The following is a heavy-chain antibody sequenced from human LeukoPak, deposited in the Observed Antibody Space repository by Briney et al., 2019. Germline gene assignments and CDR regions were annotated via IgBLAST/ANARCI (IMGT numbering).Heavy chain of an antibody. CDR2: MSPISGNT. CDR1: GYTFTSYD. D-gene: IGHD5-18*01. CDR3: ARGGGYSYGPLDI. V-gene: IGHV1-8*03. Sequence: ASVKVSCKTSGYTFTSYDINWVRQATGQGLEWMGWMSPISGNTGYEQKFQGRVTLTRNTSINTAYMELSSLRSEDTAVYYCARGGGYSYGPLDIWGQGTKVTVSS. J-gene: IGHJ3*02.